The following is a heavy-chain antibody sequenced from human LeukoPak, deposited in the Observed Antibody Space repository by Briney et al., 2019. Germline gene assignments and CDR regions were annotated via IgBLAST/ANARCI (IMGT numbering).Heavy chain of an antibody. J-gene: IGHJ6*03. CDR2: ISSSSSLI. CDR1: GFTFSYYS. V-gene: IGHV3-21*01. D-gene: IGHD6-13*01. CDR3: AKVDRGDYSSSPVPYYNYYMNV. Sequence: GGSLRLSRAASGFTFSYYSMNWVRQAPGRGLEWVSCISSSSSLIFYSDSVRGRFTISSDNAKNLLYLHMNSLRVEDTAVYYCAKVDRGDYSSSPVPYYNYYMNVWGKGTTVTVSS.